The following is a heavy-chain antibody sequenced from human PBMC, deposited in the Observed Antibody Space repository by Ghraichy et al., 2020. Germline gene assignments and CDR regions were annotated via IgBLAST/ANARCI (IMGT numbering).Heavy chain of an antibody. Sequence: GGSLRLSCAVSGFNLSDHYMTWIRQAPGKGLEWVSYISSSGTTKYYADSVKGRFTISRDNAKKSLFLQMNSLRAEDTAVYYCASGSPRDWNYVSDWFDPWGQGTLVTVSS. CDR1: GFNLSDHY. J-gene: IGHJ5*02. D-gene: IGHD1-7*01. CDR2: ISSSGTTK. V-gene: IGHV3-11*01. CDR3: ASGSPRDWNYVSDWFDP.